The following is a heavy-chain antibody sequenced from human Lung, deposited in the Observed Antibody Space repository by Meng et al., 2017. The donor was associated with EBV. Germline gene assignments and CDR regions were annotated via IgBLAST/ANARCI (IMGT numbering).Heavy chain of an antibody. CDR2: IYYSGST. CDR3: AATVNDGYFDY. V-gene: IGHV4-59*06. J-gene: IGHJ4*02. CDR1: GFTFSSYS. Sequence: VQLVESGGGLVKPGGSLRLSCAASGFTFSSYSMNWVRQAPGKGLEWIGYIYYSGSTYYNPSLKSRVTISVDTSKNQFSLKLSSVTAADTAVYYCAATVNDGYFDYWGQGTLVTVSS. D-gene: IGHD4-11*01.